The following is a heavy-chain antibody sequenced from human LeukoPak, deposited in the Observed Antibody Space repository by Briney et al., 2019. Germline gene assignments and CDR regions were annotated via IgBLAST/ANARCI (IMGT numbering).Heavy chain of an antibody. CDR3: ARADADSMDYYYGMDA. Sequence: KPSETLSLTCAVYGGSFSGYYWSWIRQPPGKGLEWIGEINHSGSTNYNPSLKSRVTISVDTSKNQFSLKLSSVTAADTAVYYCARADADSMDYYYGMDAWGQGTTVTVSS. D-gene: IGHD3-10*01. CDR2: INHSGST. CDR1: GGSFSGYY. J-gene: IGHJ6*02. V-gene: IGHV4-34*01.